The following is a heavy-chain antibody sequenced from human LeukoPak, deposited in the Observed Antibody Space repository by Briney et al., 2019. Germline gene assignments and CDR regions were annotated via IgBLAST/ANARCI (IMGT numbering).Heavy chain of an antibody. CDR3: ARADPVGY. J-gene: IGHJ4*02. V-gene: IGHV1-2*02. Sequence: GASVKVSCKASGDTFTGSFMHWVRQAPGQGLEWMGWINSNTGGTKFAQKFQGRVTMTRDTSISTAYMELSGLRSDDTAVYYCARADPVGYWGQGTQVTVSS. CDR2: INSNTGGT. CDR1: GDTFTGSF.